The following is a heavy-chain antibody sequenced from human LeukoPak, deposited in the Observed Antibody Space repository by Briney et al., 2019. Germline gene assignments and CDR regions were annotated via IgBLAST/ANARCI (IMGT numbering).Heavy chain of an antibody. V-gene: IGHV3-21*01. CDR1: GFTFSSYS. D-gene: IGHD1-7*01. J-gene: IGHJ4*02. Sequence: GGSLRLFCAASGFTFSSYSMNWVRQAPGKGLEWVSSISSSSSYIYYADSVKGRFTISRDNAKNSLYLQTNSLRAEDTAVYYCARAGPNWNYVGYWGQGTLVTVSS. CDR3: ARAGPNWNYVGY. CDR2: ISSSSSYI.